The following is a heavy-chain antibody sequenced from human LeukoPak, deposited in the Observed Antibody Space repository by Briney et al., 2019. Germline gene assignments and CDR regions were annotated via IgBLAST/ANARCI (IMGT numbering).Heavy chain of an antibody. CDR1: GFSVSSNY. Sequence: PGGSVRLSCAASGFSVSSNYMNWVRQAPGQGLEWVASIYTDAVTSLADSAASADSVNGRFTVSRHNSETTLYLQLNSLRPEDTAVYYCARAGGAGYCSGSSCSMDVWGQGTTVTVSS. J-gene: IGHJ6*02. CDR2: IYTDAVT. CDR3: ARAGGAGYCSGSSCSMDV. D-gene: IGHD2-2*01. V-gene: IGHV3-53*04.